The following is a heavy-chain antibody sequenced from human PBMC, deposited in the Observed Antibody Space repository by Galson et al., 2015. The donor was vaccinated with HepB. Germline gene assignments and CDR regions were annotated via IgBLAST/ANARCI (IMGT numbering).Heavy chain of an antibody. V-gene: IGHV3-30*02. Sequence: SLRLSCAASGFTFSNYGMHWVRQAPGKGLEWVAYIQYNGSTKYYGDSVKGRFTISRDNSKNTLYLQMNSLRPEDTALYHCARNTPASGYHGLHYGGQGTLVTVSS. CDR2: IQYNGSTK. J-gene: IGHJ4*02. CDR1: GFTFSNYG. D-gene: IGHD6-25*01. CDR3: ARNTPASGYHGLHY.